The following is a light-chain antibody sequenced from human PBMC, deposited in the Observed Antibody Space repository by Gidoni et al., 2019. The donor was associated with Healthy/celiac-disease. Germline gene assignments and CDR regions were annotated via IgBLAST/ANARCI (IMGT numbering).Light chain of an antibody. CDR1: QSVSSSY. CDR3: QQYGSSLPFT. V-gene: IGKV3-20*01. Sequence: EIVLTQSPGTLSLSPGGRATLSCRASQSVSSSYLDWYQQKPGQAPRLLIYGASSRATGIPDRFSGSGSGTDFTLTISRLEPEDFAVYYCQQYGSSLPFTFGPXTKVDIK. J-gene: IGKJ3*01. CDR2: GAS.